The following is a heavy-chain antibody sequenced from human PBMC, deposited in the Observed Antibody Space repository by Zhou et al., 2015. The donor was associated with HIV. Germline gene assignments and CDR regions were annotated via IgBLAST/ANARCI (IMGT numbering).Heavy chain of an antibody. CDR2: IIPIFGTA. Sequence: QVQLVQSGAEVKKPGSSVKVSCKASGGTFSSYAISWVRQAPGQGLEWMGGIIPIFGTANYAQKFQGRVTITADESTSTAYMELSSLRSEDTAVYYCASVGRSRGMYDFWSGTSGWFDPWGQGTLVTVSS. V-gene: IGHV1-69*01. J-gene: IGHJ5*02. CDR3: ASVGRSRGMYDFWSGTSGWFDP. CDR1: GGTFSSYA. D-gene: IGHD3-3*01.